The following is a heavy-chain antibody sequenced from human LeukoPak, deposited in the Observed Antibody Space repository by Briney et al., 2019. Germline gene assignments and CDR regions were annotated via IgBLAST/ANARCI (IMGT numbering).Heavy chain of an antibody. CDR3: TRPQHGDLYAFDI. CDR1: GFTFPIYW. CDR2: VDGDGSTT. J-gene: IGHJ3*02. Sequence: GGSLRLSCAASGFTFPIYWMHWVRQAPGKGLVWVSRVDGDGSTTTYADSVKGRFTTSRDNAKNTVYLQMDSLRAEDTAVYYCTRPQHGDLYAFDIWGQGTMVTVSS. V-gene: IGHV3-74*01. D-gene: IGHD3-16*01.